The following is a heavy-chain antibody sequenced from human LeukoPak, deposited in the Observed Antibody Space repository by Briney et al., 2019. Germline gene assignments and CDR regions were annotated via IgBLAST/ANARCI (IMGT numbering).Heavy chain of an antibody. CDR2: LSSSSTYI. V-gene: IGHV3-21*01. D-gene: IGHD3-3*01. Sequence: PGGSLRPSCAASGFIFSSYSMNWVRQAPGKGLEWVSSLSSSSTYIYYADSVKGRFTISRDNAKNSLYLQMNSLRAEDTAVYYCARGYYDFWSGYSTPFDYWGQGTLVTVSS. J-gene: IGHJ4*02. CDR1: GFIFSSYS. CDR3: ARGYYDFWSGYSTPFDY.